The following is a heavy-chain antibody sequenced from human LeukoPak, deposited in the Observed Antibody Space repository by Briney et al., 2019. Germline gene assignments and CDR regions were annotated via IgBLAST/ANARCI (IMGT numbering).Heavy chain of an antibody. Sequence: GGSLRLSCAASGFTFSNGWMSWVRQAPRKGLEWVGQIKTESDGATTDYAAPVKGRFTISRDDSKNTLFLQMNSLKTEDAALYYCTWSGLKIESWGQGTLVTVSS. J-gene: IGHJ4*02. V-gene: IGHV3-15*01. D-gene: IGHD3-3*01. CDR1: GFTFSNGW. CDR3: TWSGLKIES. CDR2: IKTESDGATT.